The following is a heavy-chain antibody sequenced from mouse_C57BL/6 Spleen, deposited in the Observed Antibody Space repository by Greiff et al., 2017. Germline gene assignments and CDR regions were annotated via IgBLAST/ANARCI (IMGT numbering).Heavy chain of an antibody. CDR2: IDPENGDT. CDR3: TTSDQATVYAMDY. Sequence: EVQLKESGAELVRPGASVKLSCTASGFNIKDDYMHWVKQRPEQGLEWIGWIDPENGDTEYASKFQGKATITADTSSNTAYLQLSSLTSEDTAVNYCTTSDQATVYAMDYGGQGTSGTVSS. D-gene: IGHD3-2*02. J-gene: IGHJ4*01. CDR1: GFNIKDDY. V-gene: IGHV14-4*01.